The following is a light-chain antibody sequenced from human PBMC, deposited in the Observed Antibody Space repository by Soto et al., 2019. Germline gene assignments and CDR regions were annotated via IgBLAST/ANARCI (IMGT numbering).Light chain of an antibody. V-gene: IGKV3-20*01. J-gene: IGKJ3*01. CDR3: QQYETYSGT. CDR1: QSVDSSY. Sequence: EIVLTQSPGTLSLSPGERATLSCRASQSVDSSYLAWYQQKPGQAPRLLIYGASSRATGIPDRFSGSGSGTDFTLTISRLEPDDFSIYYCQQYETYSGTFGPGTKVDL. CDR2: GAS.